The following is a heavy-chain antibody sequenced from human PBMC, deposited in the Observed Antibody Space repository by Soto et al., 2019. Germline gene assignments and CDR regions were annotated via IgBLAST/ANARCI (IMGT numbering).Heavy chain of an antibody. V-gene: IGHV1-3*01. Sequence: QVQLVQSGAEVKKPGASVKVSCKASGYTFTSYAMHWVRQAPGQRLEWMGWINVGNGNTKYSQKFQGRVTITRDTSASTAYMELSSLRSEDTAVYYCATSGDPPEVISDPWGQGTLVTVSS. J-gene: IGHJ5*02. CDR2: INVGNGNT. CDR3: ATSGDPPEVISDP. CDR1: GYTFTSYA.